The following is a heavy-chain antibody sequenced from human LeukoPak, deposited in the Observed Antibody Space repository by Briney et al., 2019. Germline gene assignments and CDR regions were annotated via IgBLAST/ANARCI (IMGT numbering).Heavy chain of an antibody. V-gene: IGHV3-74*01. CDR1: GFTFRTYW. J-gene: IGHJ4*02. Sequence: GGSLRLSCEASGFTFRTYWMPWVRQAPGKGLVWVSGINSDGSTTDYADSVRGRFTISRDNAKNTLYLQLNSLRDEDTAVYYCIRGNGGWAYWGQGTLVTVSS. CDR2: INSDGSTT. CDR3: IRGNGGWAY. D-gene: IGHD6-19*01.